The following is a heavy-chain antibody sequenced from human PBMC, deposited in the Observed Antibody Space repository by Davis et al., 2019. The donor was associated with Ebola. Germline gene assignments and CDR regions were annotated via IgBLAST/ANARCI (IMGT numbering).Heavy chain of an antibody. CDR1: GFTFSSYS. Sequence: GESLKISCAASGFTFSSYSMNWVRQAPGKGLEWVSSISSSSSYIYYADSVKGRFTISRDNAKNSLYLQMNSLRAEDTAVYYCARDFAGASFWGQGTLVTVSS. CDR3: ARDFAGASF. J-gene: IGHJ4*02. CDR2: ISSSSSYI. V-gene: IGHV3-21*01. D-gene: IGHD3-16*01.